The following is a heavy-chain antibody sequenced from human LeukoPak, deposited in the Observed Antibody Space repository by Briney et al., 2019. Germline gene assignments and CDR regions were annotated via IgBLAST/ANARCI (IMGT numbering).Heavy chain of an antibody. CDR2: INHSGNT. J-gene: IGHJ5*02. Sequence: SETLSPTCAVYGGSFSGYYWSWGRQPPGKGLDWIGEINHSGNTNYNPPLKSRVTISVDTSNKPFSLKLSSVTAADTAVYYCARGPGFAPWGQGPLVTVSS. V-gene: IGHV4-34*01. CDR1: GGSFSGYY. CDR3: ARGPGFAP.